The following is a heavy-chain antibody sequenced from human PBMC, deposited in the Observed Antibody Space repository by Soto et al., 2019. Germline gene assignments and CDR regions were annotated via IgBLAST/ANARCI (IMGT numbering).Heavy chain of an antibody. CDR3: AKDEYYYSRSGYYIFDS. V-gene: IGHV3-30*18. Sequence: PGGSLRLSCEVSGFTFSAYGTHWVRQAPGKGLEWVAAISHDGTNKNYGDSVKGRFTISRDNSKKTLYLQMNSLRPEDTALYYCAKDEYYYSRSGYYIFDSWGQGTLVTVSS. CDR2: ISHDGTNK. CDR1: GFTFSAYG. J-gene: IGHJ4*02. D-gene: IGHD3-22*01.